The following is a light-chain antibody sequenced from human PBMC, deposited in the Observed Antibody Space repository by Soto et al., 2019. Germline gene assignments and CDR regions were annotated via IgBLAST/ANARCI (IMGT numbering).Light chain of an antibody. Sequence: EIVLTQSPDTLSLSPGERATVSCRASQNVDSYLAWYQHKPGQAPRLLIYGTSSRAIGIPGRFSGSGSGTDFTLTIRRVEPEDFAVYYCQQYATSPTTFGQGARLDNK. CDR3: QQYATSPTT. J-gene: IGKJ5*01. CDR1: QNVDSY. V-gene: IGKV3-20*01. CDR2: GTS.